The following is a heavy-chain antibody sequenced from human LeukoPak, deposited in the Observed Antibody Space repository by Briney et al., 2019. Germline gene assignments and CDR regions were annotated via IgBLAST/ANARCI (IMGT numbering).Heavy chain of an antibody. Sequence: ETSETLSLTCSVSGGSINSGYWSWIRQPPGKGLEWIGLLYPSGSTNYNPSLKSRVTISVDTSRTQFSLKLSSMTAADTAVYYCAGGHYPLEYWGQGTLVTVSS. V-gene: IGHV4-59*01. CDR3: AGGHYPLEY. CDR1: GGSINSGY. CDR2: LYPSGST. D-gene: IGHD1-26*01. J-gene: IGHJ4*02.